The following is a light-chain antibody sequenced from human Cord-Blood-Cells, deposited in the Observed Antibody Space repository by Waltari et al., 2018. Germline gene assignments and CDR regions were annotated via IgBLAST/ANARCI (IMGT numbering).Light chain of an antibody. CDR1: QSVSSSY. CDR3: QQYGSAMYT. Sequence: ETELTQSPGTLSLSPGERATLSCRASQSVSSSYLAWYQQKPGQAPRLLIYGASSRATGIPARCSGSGSGAGFTRAISRLEPEDVAVYYCQQYGSAMYTFGQRTKLEI. J-gene: IGKJ2*01. V-gene: IGKV3-20*01. CDR2: GAS.